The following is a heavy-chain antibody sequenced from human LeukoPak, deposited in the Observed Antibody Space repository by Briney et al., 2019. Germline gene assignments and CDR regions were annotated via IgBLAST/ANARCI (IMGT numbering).Heavy chain of an antibody. V-gene: IGHV1-69*06. CDR1: GGTFSSYA. CDR2: IIPIFGTA. D-gene: IGHD2-15*01. CDR3: ARDLGCSGGSCYGLDY. J-gene: IGHJ4*02. Sequence: ASVKVSCKASGGTFSSYAISWVRQAPGQGLEWMGVIIPIFGTANYAQKFQGRVTITADKSTSTAYMELSSLRSEDTAVYYCARDLGCSGGSCYGLDYWGQGTLVTVSS.